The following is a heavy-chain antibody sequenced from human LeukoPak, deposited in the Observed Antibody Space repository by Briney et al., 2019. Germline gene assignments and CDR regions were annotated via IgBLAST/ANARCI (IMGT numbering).Heavy chain of an antibody. V-gene: IGHV4-34*01. CDR2: INHSGST. Sequence: SETLSLTCAVYGGSFSGYYWSWIRQPPGKGLEWIGEINHSGSTNYNPSLKSRVTISVDTSKNQFSLKLSSVTAADTAVYYCASPHDYGDYSPSRWGQGTLVTVSS. D-gene: IGHD4-17*01. CDR1: GGSFSGYY. CDR3: ASPHDYGDYSPSR. J-gene: IGHJ4*02.